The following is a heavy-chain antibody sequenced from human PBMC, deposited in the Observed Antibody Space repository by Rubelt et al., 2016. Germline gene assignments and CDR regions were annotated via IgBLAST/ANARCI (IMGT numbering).Heavy chain of an antibody. CDR2: MNPSNGHT. Sequence: QGQLVQSGAEVKKPGASVKVSCKASGYSFTTFKISWVRQATGQGLEWMGQMNPSNGHTAYAQKFQGRLTMTRDTSMTTAYLELSSLTSDDTAVYYCVREDDGAWRYLEYWGQGTLVTVSS. CDR3: VREDDGAWRYLEY. CDR1: GYSFTTFK. V-gene: IGHV1-8*01. D-gene: IGHD4-17*01. J-gene: IGHJ4*02.